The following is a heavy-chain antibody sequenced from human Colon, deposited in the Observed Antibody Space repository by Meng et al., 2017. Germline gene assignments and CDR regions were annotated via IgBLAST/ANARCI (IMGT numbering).Heavy chain of an antibody. J-gene: IGHJ4*02. V-gene: IGHV4-34*01. CDR1: GGSFSDYY. CDR2: IHPSGST. D-gene: IGHD3-9*01. Sequence: QGQLRPGGAGLFNPSETLSLTCAVYGGSFSDYYLTWIRQPPGKGLEWVGEIHPSGSTYYSPSLQSRVTITLDTSKNQFSLTLSSMTAADTAVYYCARGVDWAKSGNFWGQGTLVTVSS. CDR3: ARGVDWAKSGNF.